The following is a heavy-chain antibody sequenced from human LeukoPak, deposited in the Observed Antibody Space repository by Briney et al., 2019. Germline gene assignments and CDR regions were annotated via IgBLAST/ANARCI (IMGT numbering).Heavy chain of an antibody. CDR3: ARAARRYFQH. Sequence: SETLSLTCTVSGGSISSYYWSWIRQPPGKGLEWIGYIYYSGSTNYNPSLKSRVTISVDTSKNQFSLKLSSVTAADTAVYYCARAARRYFQHWGQGTLVTVSS. CDR1: GGSISSYY. V-gene: IGHV4-59*01. CDR2: IYYSGST. J-gene: IGHJ1*01.